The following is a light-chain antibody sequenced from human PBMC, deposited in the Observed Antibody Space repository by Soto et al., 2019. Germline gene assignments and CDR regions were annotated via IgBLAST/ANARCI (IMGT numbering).Light chain of an antibody. Sequence: EIVFTQSPATLSFCPGERATLSFRSSQSVNNYLAWYQQRPGQPPGLLIYGASNRATGIPDRFSGSGSGTDVTLIINRLEPEDVAIYYCQQYGGSPRITFGQGTRLEIK. CDR1: QSVNNY. CDR3: QQYGGSPRIT. J-gene: IGKJ5*01. V-gene: IGKV3-20*01. CDR2: GAS.